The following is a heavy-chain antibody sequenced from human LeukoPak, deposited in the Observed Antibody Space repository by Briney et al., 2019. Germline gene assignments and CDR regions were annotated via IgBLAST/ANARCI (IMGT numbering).Heavy chain of an antibody. CDR1: GFTFSNYW. D-gene: IGHD3-10*01. CDR2: INIDGTST. CDR3: ATLLLVCEACHNDY. Sequence: GGSLRLSCAASGFTFSNYWMHWVRQVPGKGLVCVSRINIDGTSTSYADSVKGRFTISRDNAKNSLYLQMNSLRAEDTAVYYCATLLLVCEACHNDYWGQGTLVTVSS. V-gene: IGHV3-74*01. J-gene: IGHJ4*02.